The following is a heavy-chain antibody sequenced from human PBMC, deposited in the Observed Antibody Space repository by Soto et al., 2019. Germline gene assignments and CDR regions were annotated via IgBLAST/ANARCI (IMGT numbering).Heavy chain of an antibody. V-gene: IGHV3-21*01. J-gene: IGHJ5*02. CDR2: ISSSSSYI. D-gene: IGHD3-3*01. CDR3: ARDEYYDFWSGYCRWFDP. CDR1: GFTFRSYS. Sequence: GGSLRLSCAASGFTFRSYSMNWVRQAPGKGLELVSSISSSSSYIYYADSVKGRFTISRDNDKNSLYLQMNSLRAEDTAVYYCARDEYYDFWSGYCRWFDPWGQGTLVSVSS.